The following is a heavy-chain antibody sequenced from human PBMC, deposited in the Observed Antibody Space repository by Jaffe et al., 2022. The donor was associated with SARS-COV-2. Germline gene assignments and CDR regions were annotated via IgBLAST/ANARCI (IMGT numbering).Heavy chain of an antibody. CDR3: ARERMGALDY. CDR1: GFTFSTSV. Sequence: QVQLVESGGGVVQPGRSLRLSCAASGFTFSTSVMHWVRQAPGKGLEWVAVISYDGANKYYADSVKGRFTISRDNSKDTLNLQMNSLRTEDTAVFYCARERMGALDYWGQGTQVTVSP. D-gene: IGHD1-26*01. J-gene: IGHJ4*02. CDR2: ISYDGANK. V-gene: IGHV3-30-3*01.